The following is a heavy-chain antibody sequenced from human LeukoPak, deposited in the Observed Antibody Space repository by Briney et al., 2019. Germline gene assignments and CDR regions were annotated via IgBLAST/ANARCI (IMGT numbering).Heavy chain of an antibody. V-gene: IGHV1-46*01. Sequence: ASVKVSCKASGGTFSSYAISWVRQAPGQGLEWMGIINPSGGSTSYAQKFQGRVTMTRDTSTSTVYKELSSLRSEDTAVYYCARATTLTGTTTGDISNDYWGQGTLVTVSS. D-gene: IGHD1-7*01. CDR1: GGTFSSYA. CDR2: INPSGGST. J-gene: IGHJ4*02. CDR3: ARATTLTGTTTGDISNDY.